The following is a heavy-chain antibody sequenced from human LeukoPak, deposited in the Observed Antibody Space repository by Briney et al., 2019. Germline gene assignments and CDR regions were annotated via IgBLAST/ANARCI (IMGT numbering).Heavy chain of an antibody. CDR3: ARRLRDSGYEPHPPFGY. D-gene: IGHD5-12*01. CDR2: INPIFKAV. J-gene: IGHJ4*02. Sequence: SVKVSCKSSGGTFSNYAISWLRPAPGQGLEWMGGINPIFKAVDYAQKFQDRVTITTDGSTTTVYMALSSLRPDHTAVYYCARRLRDSGYEPHPPFGYWGQGTLVTVSS. V-gene: IGHV1-69*05. CDR1: GGTFSNYA.